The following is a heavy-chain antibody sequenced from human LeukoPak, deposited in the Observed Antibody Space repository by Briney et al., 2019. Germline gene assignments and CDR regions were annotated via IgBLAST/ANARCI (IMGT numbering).Heavy chain of an antibody. V-gene: IGHV3-30*19. CDR3: ARDMALDAFDI. CDR1: GFTFSSYG. CDR2: IWYDGSNK. D-gene: IGHD3-10*01. Sequence: GGSLRLSCAASGFTFSSYGMRWVRQAPGKGLEWVAVIWYDGSNKYYADSVKGRFTISRDNSKNTLYLQMNSLRAEDTAVYYCARDMALDAFDIWGQGTMVTVSS. J-gene: IGHJ3*02.